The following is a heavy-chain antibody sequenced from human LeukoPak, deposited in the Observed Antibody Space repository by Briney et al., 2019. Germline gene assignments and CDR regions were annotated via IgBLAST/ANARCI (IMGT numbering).Heavy chain of an antibody. D-gene: IGHD1-1*01. CDR3: ARLNQRERFDAFDI. CDR1: GGSISGYF. CDR2: IYYIGST. Sequence: SETLSLTCTVSGGSISGYFWSWIRQSPGKGLEWIGYIYYIGSTKYNPSLKSRVTISVDTSKNQFSLKVKSVTAADTAVYYCARLNQRERFDAFDIWGQGTMVTVSS. V-gene: IGHV4-59*08. J-gene: IGHJ3*02.